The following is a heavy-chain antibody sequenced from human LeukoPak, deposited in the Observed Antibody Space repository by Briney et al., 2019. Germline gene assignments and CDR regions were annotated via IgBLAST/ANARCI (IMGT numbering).Heavy chain of an antibody. CDR1: GYTFTHYA. V-gene: IGHV1-2*06. CDR3: ASGYSSSSGFDY. CDR2: INPNSGGT. D-gene: IGHD6-6*01. J-gene: IGHJ4*02. Sequence: GASVKVSCKASGYTFTHYAMNWVRQAPGQGLEWMGRINPNSGGTNYVQKFQGRVTMTRDTSITTAYMELSRLRSDDTAVYYCASGYSSSSGFDYWGQGTLVTVSS.